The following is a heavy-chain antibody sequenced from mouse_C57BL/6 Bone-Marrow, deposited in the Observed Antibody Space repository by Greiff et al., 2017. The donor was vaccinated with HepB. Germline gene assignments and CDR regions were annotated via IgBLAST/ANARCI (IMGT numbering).Heavy chain of an antibody. CDR1: GFTFSDYG. Sequence: EVNVVESGGGLVKPGGSLKLSCAASGFTFSDYGMHWVRQAPEKGLEWVAYISSGSSTIYYADTVKGRFTISRDNAKNTLFLQMTSLRSEDTAMYYCAREGCYWYFDVWGTGTTVTVSS. CDR2: ISSGSSTI. J-gene: IGHJ1*03. CDR3: AREGCYWYFDV. V-gene: IGHV5-17*01.